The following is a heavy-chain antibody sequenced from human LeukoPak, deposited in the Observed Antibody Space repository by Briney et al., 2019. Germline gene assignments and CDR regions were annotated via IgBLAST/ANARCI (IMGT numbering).Heavy chain of an antibody. CDR1: GLXFNSYV. V-gene: IGHV3-23*01. CDR3: AKGQASYSGSYYFDY. J-gene: IGHJ4*02. D-gene: IGHD1-26*01. Sequence: PGGSLRLSRVASGLXFNSYVMSWFRQAPGKGQEWLSAISGSGGTTYYADPVKGRFTISRDNSKNTLYLQMISLRADDTAVYYCAKGQASYSGSYYFDYWGQGTLVTVSS. CDR2: ISGSGGTT.